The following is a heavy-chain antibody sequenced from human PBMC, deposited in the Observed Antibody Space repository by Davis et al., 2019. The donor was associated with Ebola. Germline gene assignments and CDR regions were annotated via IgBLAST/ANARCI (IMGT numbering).Heavy chain of an antibody. CDR2: INHSGVT. CDR1: GGPFSGYY. V-gene: IGHV4-34*01. CDR3: ARENPRLVDY. Sequence: MPSETLSLTCAVFGGPFSGYYWSWIRQPPGMGLEWIGEINHSGVTNYNPSLKSRVTMSVDTSKNQFSLRLSSVTAADTAVYYCARENPRLVDYWGQGTLVTVSS. D-gene: IGHD1-26*01. J-gene: IGHJ4*02.